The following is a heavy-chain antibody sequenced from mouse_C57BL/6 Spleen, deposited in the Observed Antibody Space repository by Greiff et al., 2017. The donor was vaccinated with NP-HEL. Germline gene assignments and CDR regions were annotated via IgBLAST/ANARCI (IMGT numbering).Heavy chain of an antibody. CDR1: GFNIKDYY. J-gene: IGHJ1*03. CDR2: IDPEDGDT. Sequence: EVQLQQSGAELVRPGASVKLSCTASGFNIKDYYMHWVKQRPEQGLEWIGRIDPEDGDTEYAPKFQGKATMTADTSSNTAYLQLSSLTSEDTAVYYCTTSYYYGSSYDWYFDVWGTGTTVTVSS. CDR3: TTSYYYGSSYDWYFDV. D-gene: IGHD1-1*01. V-gene: IGHV14-1*01.